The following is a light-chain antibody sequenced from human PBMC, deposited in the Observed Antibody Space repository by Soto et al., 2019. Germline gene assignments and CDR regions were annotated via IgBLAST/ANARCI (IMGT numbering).Light chain of an antibody. CDR1: RDISTY. CDR2: AAS. J-gene: IGKJ4*01. V-gene: IGKV1-33*01. CDR3: QQYESPLLT. Sequence: DIQMTQSPSSLSASVGDRVTITCQASRDISTYLNWYQQKPGKAPKLLIYAASDLETGAPSRFSGSGSGTDFTLTSSILQPEDFATYYCQQYESPLLTFGGGTKVEIK.